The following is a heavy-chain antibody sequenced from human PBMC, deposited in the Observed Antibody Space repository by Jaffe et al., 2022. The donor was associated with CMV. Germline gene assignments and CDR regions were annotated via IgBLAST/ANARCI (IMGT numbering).Heavy chain of an antibody. CDR2: ISYDGSNK. V-gene: IGHV3-30*18. D-gene: IGHD6-19*01. CDR3: AKVWGWQWLIVS. CDR1: GFTFSSYG. Sequence: QVQLVESGGGVVQPGRSLRLSCAASGFTFSSYGMHWVRQAPGKGLEWVAVISYDGSNKYYADSVKGRFTISRDNSKNTLYLQMNSLSAEDTAVYYCAKVWGWQWLIVSWGQGTLVTVSS. J-gene: IGHJ4*02.